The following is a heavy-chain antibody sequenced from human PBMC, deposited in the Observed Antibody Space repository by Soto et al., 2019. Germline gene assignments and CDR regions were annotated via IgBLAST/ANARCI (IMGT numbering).Heavy chain of an antibody. J-gene: IGHJ4*02. CDR1: GFTFTTYA. CDR2: ISGSAGST. D-gene: IGHD6-6*01. V-gene: IGHV3-23*01. CDR3: AKNWDTTFSSSSH. Sequence: EVQPLESGGGLVQPGGSLRLSCAASGFTFTTYAMSWVRQAPGKGLEWVSAISGSAGSTYYADSVKGRFTISRDNSKNTLYLQMNSLRAEDTAVYYCAKNWDTTFSSSSHWGQGTLVSVSS.